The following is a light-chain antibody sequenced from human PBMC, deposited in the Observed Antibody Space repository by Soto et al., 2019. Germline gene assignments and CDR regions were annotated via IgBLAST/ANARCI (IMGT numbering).Light chain of an antibody. V-gene: IGKV2-28*01. J-gene: IGKJ5*01. CDR1: QSLLHSNGYNY. CDR3: MPVVQAPPIT. CDR2: LGS. Sequence: DIVVTQSPLSLPVTPGEPASISCRSSQSLLHSNGYNYLDWYLQKPGQSPRLLIYLGSTRASGVPDRFSGSGSGTDFTLRISRVEAEDVGVYFCMPVVQAPPITFGQGTRLEIK.